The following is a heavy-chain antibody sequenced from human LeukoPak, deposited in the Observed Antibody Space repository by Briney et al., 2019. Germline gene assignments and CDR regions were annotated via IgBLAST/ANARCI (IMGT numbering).Heavy chain of an antibody. D-gene: IGHD3-9*01. CDR2: ITGSGGNT. V-gene: IGHV3-23*01. J-gene: IGHJ4*02. Sequence: GGSLRLSCAASGFTFSNYAMSWVRQAPGKGLEWVSAITGSGGNTYYADSVKGRFTISRDNSKNTVFLQMNSLRAEDTAVYYCAKWGDYDVLTGYYFSDYWCQGTLVTVSS. CDR3: AKWGDYDVLTGYYFSDY. CDR1: GFTFSNYA.